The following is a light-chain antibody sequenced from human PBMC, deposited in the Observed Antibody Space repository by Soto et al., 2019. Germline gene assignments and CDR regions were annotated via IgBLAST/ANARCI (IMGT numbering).Light chain of an antibody. CDR3: HQYGGSIT. CDR2: GAS. Sequence: EIVLTQSPGTLSLSPGEGATLFCRASQSVSSAYLAWYQQKPGQAPRLLIYGASSRATGIPDRFSGSGSGTDFTLTISRLEPEDFAVYYCHQYGGSITFGQGTRLEIE. V-gene: IGKV3-20*01. J-gene: IGKJ5*01. CDR1: QSVSSAY.